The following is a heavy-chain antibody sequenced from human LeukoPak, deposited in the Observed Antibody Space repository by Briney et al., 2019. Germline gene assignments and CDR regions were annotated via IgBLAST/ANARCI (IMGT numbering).Heavy chain of an antibody. CDR1: GGSFSGYY. CDR2: INHSGST. V-gene: IGHV4-34*01. Sequence: PSETLSLTCAVYGGSFSGYYWSWIRQPPGKGLEWIGEINHSGSTNYNPSLKSRVTISVDTSKNQFSLKLSSVTAADTAVYYCARRILLWFGGNFDYWGQGTLVTVSS. D-gene: IGHD3-10*01. J-gene: IGHJ4*02. CDR3: ARRILLWFGGNFDY.